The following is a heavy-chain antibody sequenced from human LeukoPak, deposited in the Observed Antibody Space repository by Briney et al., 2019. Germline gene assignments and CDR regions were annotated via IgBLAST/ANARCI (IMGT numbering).Heavy chain of an antibody. V-gene: IGHV4-59*08. J-gene: IGHJ6*02. CDR3: ARRKPLNYYGMDV. CDR1: GGSISSYY. CDR2: IYYSGST. Sequence: SETLSLTCTVSGGSISSYYWSWIRQPPGKGLEWIGYIYYSGSTNYNPSLKSRVTISVDTSKNQFSLKLSSVTAADTAVYYCARRKPLNYYGMDVWGQGTTVTVSS.